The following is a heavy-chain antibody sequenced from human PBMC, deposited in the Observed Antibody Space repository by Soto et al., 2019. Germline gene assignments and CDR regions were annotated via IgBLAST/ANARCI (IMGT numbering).Heavy chain of an antibody. CDR3: ARDHGIAAAGPDY. J-gene: IGHJ4*02. CDR1: GFTFSSYA. V-gene: IGHV3-30-3*01. CDR2: ISYDGSNK. D-gene: IGHD6-13*01. Sequence: GGSLRLSCAASGFTFSSYAMHWVRQAPGKGLEWVAVISYDGSNKYYADSVKGRFTISRDNSKNTLYLQMNSLRAEDTAVYYCARDHGIAAAGPDYWGQGTLVTVSS.